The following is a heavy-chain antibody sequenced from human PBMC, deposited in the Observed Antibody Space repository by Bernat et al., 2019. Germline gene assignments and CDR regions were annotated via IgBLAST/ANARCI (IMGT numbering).Heavy chain of an antibody. CDR1: GFTFSSYG. J-gene: IGHJ4*02. CDR3: ARAWVRRYGGYVLPPDY. Sequence: QVQLVESGGGVVQPGRSLRLSCAASGFTFSSYGMHWVRQAPGKGLEWVAVIWYDGSNKYYADSVKGRFTISRDNSKNTLYLQMNSLRAEDTAVYYCARAWVRRYGGYVLPPDYWGQGTLVTVSS. V-gene: IGHV3-33*01. CDR2: IWYDGSNK. D-gene: IGHD5-12*01.